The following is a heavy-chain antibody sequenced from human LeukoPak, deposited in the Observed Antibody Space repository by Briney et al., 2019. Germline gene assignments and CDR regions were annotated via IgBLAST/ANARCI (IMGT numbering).Heavy chain of an antibody. CDR1: GFTFSSYA. V-gene: IGHV3-23*01. D-gene: IGHD3-22*01. Sequence: GGSLRLSCAASGFTFSSYAMSWVRQAPGKGLEWVSAISGSGGSTYYADSVKGRFTISRDNSKNTLYLRMNSLRAEDTAVYYCAKDLLNYYDSSGYDRNAFDIWGQGTMVTVSS. J-gene: IGHJ3*02. CDR2: ISGSGGST. CDR3: AKDLLNYYDSSGYDRNAFDI.